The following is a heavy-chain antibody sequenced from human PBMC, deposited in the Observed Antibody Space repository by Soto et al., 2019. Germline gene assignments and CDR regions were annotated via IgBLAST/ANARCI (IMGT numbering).Heavy chain of an antibody. J-gene: IGHJ5*02. D-gene: IGHD3-9*01. V-gene: IGHV4-59*08. CDR3: AGTYYDILTGRFDP. Sequence: QVQLQESGPGLVKPSETLSLTCTVSGGSISSYYWSWIRQPPGKGLEWIGYIYYSGCTNYNPSLKSRVTISVDTSKNQFSLKLSSVTAADTAVYYCAGTYYDILTGRFDPWGQGTLVTVSS. CDR1: GGSISSYY. CDR2: IYYSGCT.